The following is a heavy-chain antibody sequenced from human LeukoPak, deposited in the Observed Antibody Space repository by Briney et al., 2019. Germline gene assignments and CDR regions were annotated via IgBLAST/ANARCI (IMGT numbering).Heavy chain of an antibody. J-gene: IGHJ4*02. CDR2: ISSGSSTI. Sequence: GGSLRLSCAASGFTFSIYSINWVRQAPGKGLEWVSFISSGSSTIYYADSVKGRFTISRDNAKNSLYLRMNSLRAEDTAVYYCARSQSGSYSNLDYWGQGTLVTVSS. CDR3: ARSQSGSYSNLDY. D-gene: IGHD1-26*01. CDR1: GFTFSIYS. V-gene: IGHV3-48*01.